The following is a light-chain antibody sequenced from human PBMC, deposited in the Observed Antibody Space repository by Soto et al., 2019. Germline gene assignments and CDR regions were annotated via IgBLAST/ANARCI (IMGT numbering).Light chain of an antibody. CDR2: EVT. V-gene: IGLV2-8*01. Sequence: QSALTQPPSASGSPGQSVTISCTGTSSDVGAYTFVSWYQQHPGKAPKLIIYEVTKRPSGVPDRFSGSKSSNTASLTVSGLQAEDEADYYCSSYAGSNFWVFGGGTKLTVL. CDR1: SSDVGAYTF. CDR3: SSYAGSNFWV. J-gene: IGLJ3*02.